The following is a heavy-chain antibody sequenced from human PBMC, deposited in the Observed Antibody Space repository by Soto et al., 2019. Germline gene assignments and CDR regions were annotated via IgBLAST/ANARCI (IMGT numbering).Heavy chain of an antibody. V-gene: IGHV3-23*01. D-gene: IGHD6-25*01. CDR2: ISGSGGST. CDR3: AKDPQRRNPVIAAVPFDP. CDR1: GFTFSSYA. Sequence: GGSLRLSCAASGFTFSSYAMSWVRQAPGKGLEWVSAISGSGGSTYYADSVKGRFTISRDNSKNTLYLQMNSLRAEDTAVYYCAKDPQRRNPVIAAVPFDPWGQGTQVTVSS. J-gene: IGHJ5*02.